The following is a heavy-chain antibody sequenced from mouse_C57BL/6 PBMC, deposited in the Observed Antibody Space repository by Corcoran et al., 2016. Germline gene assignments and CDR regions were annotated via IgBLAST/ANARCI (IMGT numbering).Heavy chain of an antibody. CDR1: GYTFTTYG. CDR3: ARGGYSNSWFAY. D-gene: IGHD2-5*01. CDR2: INTYSGVP. J-gene: IGHJ3*01. Sequence: QIQLVQSGPELKKPGETVKISCKASGYTFTTYGMSWVKQAPGKGLKWMGWINTYSGVPTYADDFKGRFAFSLETSANTAYLQINNLKTEDTATYFCARGGYSNSWFAYWGQGTLVTVSA. V-gene: IGHV9-3*01.